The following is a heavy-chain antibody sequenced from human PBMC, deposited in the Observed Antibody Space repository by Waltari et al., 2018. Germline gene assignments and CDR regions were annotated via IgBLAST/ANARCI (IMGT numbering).Heavy chain of an antibody. J-gene: IGHJ3*02. V-gene: IGHV3-7*02. Sequence: EMQLVESGGGLVQPGESLRLSCAASGFTLSDDWMTWVRQAPGKGLEWGDNKRKGGSERYYMDSGKGRFTIARDNAKNSMDLQMNSLRVEETAVYYCASRKCSISACYSASYMAFDIWGQGTMVTVSS. CDR1: GFTLSDDW. D-gene: IGHD2-2*01. CDR2: KRKGGSER. CDR3: ASRKCSISACYSASYMAFDI.